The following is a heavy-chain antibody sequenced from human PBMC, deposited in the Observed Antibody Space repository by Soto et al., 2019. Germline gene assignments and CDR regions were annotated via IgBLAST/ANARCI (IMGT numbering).Heavy chain of an antibody. CDR1: GYKVSTWHNFTSYW. CDR3: ARGGETCGGDCYFDYGMDV. D-gene: IGHD2-21*02. J-gene: IGHJ6*02. V-gene: IGHV5-51*01. Sequence: GGSLEISCMGSGYKVSTWHNFTSYWIAWVRQMPGEGLGWMGIIYPGDSDTRYSPSFQGQVTISADKSISTAYLQWSSLKASDTAMYYCARGGETCGGDCYFDYGMDVWGQGTTVTVSS. CDR2: IYPGDSDT.